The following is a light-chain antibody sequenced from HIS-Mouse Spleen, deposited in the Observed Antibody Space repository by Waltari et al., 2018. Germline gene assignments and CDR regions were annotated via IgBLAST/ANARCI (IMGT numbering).Light chain of an antibody. CDR2: GAS. CDR1: QSVSSSY. J-gene: IGKJ2*01. Sequence: EIVLTQSPGTLSLSPGERATLSCRASQSVSSSYLAWYQQNPGQAPRRLIYGASSRATGIPDRFSGSGSGTDFTLTISRLEPEDFAGYYCQQYGSSPPYTFGHGTKLEIK. V-gene: IGKV3-20*01. CDR3: QQYGSSPPYT.